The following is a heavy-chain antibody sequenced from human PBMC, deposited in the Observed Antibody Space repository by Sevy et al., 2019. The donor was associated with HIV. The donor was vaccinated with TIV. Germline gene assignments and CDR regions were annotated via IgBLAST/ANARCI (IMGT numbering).Heavy chain of an antibody. D-gene: IGHD2-2*02. CDR3: ARDIVVPAAIPSYYYYGMDV. V-gene: IGHV3-30*04. Sequence: GGSLRLSCAASGFTFSSYAMHWVRQAPGKGLEWVAVISYDGSNKYYADSVKGRFTISRDNSKNTLYLQMNSLRAEDTAVYYCARDIVVPAAIPSYYYYGMDVWGQGTTVTVSS. CDR1: GFTFSSYA. J-gene: IGHJ6*02. CDR2: ISYDGSNK.